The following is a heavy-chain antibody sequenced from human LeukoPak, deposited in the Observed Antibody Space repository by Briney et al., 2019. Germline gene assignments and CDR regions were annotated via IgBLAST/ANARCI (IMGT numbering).Heavy chain of an antibody. Sequence: PGPTLVKPTQTLTLTCTFSGFSLSTRGVGVGWIRQPPGEALEWLALIYWDDDKRYSPSLKSRLTIAKDTSKNQVVLTMTNMDPVDTATYYCAHKNNWFDPWGQGTLVTVSS. J-gene: IGHJ5*02. V-gene: IGHV2-5*02. CDR2: IYWDDDK. CDR1: GFSLSTRGVG. CDR3: AHKNNWFDP.